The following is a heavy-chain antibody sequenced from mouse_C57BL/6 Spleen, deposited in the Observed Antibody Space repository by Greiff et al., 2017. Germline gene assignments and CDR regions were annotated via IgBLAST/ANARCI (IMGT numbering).Heavy chain of an antibody. J-gene: IGHJ4*01. Sequence: EVKLMESGGGLVKPGGSLKLSCAASGFTFSDYGMHWVRQAPETGLAWVAYISSGSSTIYYADTVKGRFTISRDNAKNTLFLQMTSLRSEDTAMYYCANYDYDGGAMDYWGQGTSVTGSS. CDR3: ANYDYDGGAMDY. CDR1: GFTFSDYG. D-gene: IGHD2-4*01. CDR2: ISSGSSTI. V-gene: IGHV5-17*01.